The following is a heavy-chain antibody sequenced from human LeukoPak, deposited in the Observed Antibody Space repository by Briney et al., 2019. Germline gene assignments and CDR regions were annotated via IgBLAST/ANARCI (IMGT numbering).Heavy chain of an antibody. CDR3: ARLTTYHPFDY. J-gene: IGHJ4*02. CDR2: ISSSGSTI. Sequence: PGGSLRLSCAASGFTFSSYEMNWVRQAPGKGLEGVSYISSSGSTIYYADSVKGRFTISRDNAKNSLYLQMNSLRAEDTAVYYCARLTTYHPFDYWGQGTLVTVSS. V-gene: IGHV3-48*03. D-gene: IGHD4-11*01. CDR1: GFTFSSYE.